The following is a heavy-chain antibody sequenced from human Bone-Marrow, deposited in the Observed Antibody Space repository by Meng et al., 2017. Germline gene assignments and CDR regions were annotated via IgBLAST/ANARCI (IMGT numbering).Heavy chain of an antibody. CDR2: IKSKTDGGTT. CDR1: GFTFSNAW. CDR3: TTDTVGATGSPYYYGMDV. J-gene: IGHJ6*02. D-gene: IGHD1-26*01. Sequence: GESLKISCAASGFTFSNAWMSWVRQAPGKGLEWVGRIKSKTDGGTTDYAAPVKGRFTISRDDSKNTLYLQMNSLKTEDTAVYYCTTDTVGATGSPYYYGMDVWGQGTMVTVSS. V-gene: IGHV3-15*01.